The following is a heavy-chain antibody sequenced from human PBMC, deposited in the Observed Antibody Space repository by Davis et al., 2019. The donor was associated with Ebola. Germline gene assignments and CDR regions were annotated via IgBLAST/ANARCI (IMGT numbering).Heavy chain of an antibody. CDR1: GGSFSGYY. CDR3: ARGSSSWLYYGMDV. J-gene: IGHJ6*02. CDR2: INHSGST. D-gene: IGHD6-13*01. Sequence: SETLSLTCAVYGGSFSGYYWSWIRQLPGKGLEWIGEINHSGSTNYNPSLKSRVTISVDTSKNQFSLKLSSVTAADTAVYYCARGSSSWLYYGMDVWGQGTTVTVSS. V-gene: IGHV4-34*01.